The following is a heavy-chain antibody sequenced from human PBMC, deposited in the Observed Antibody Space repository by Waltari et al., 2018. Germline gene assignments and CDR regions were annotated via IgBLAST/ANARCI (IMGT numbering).Heavy chain of an antibody. Sequence: QVQLQQWGAGLLKPSETLSLTCAVYGGSFSGYYWSWIRQPPGKGLEWIGEINHSGSTNYNPSLKSRVTISVDTSKNQFSLKLSSVTAADTAVYYCARVQHYGFGEFLFDYWGQGTLVTVSS. J-gene: IGHJ4*02. CDR3: ARVQHYGFGEFLFDY. D-gene: IGHD3-10*01. CDR2: INHSGST. V-gene: IGHV4-34*01. CDR1: GGSFSGYY.